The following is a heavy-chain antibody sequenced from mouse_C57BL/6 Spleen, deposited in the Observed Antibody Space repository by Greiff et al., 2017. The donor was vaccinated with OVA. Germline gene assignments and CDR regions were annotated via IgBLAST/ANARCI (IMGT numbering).Heavy chain of an antibody. CDR2: ISSGGDYI. CDR3: TKSSSGAWFAY. J-gene: IGHJ3*01. CDR1: GFTFSSYA. V-gene: IGHV5-9-1*02. D-gene: IGHD6-1*01. Sequence: EVNVVESGEGLVKPGGSLKLSCAASGFTFSSYAMSWVRQTPEKGLEWVAYISSGGDYIYYADTVKGRFTSARDKARNTLYLQMSSLKSEDTAMYYCTKSSSGAWFAYWGQGTLVTVSA.